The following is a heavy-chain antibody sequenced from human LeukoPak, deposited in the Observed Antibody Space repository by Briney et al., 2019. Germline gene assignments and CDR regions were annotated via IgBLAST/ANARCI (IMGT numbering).Heavy chain of an antibody. CDR1: GFSFSNYG. CDR2: ISYDGSNK. V-gene: IGHV3-30*18. J-gene: IGHJ4*02. D-gene: IGHD3-16*01. Sequence: GRSLRLSCAASGFSFSNYGIHWVRQAPGKGLVWVTVISYDGSNKYYADSVKGRFTISRDNSKNTLYLQMNSLRAEDTAVYYCAKGGTYRDYFDYWGQGTLVTVSS. CDR3: AKGGTYRDYFDY.